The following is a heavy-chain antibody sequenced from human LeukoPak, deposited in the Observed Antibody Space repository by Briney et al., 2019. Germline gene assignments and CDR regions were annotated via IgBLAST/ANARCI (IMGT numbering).Heavy chain of an antibody. CDR1: GFTFSSYG. D-gene: IGHD3-22*01. CDR2: IWYGGSNK. J-gene: IGHJ2*01. V-gene: IGHV3-33*01. Sequence: GGSLRLSCAASGFTFSSYGMHWVRQAPGKGLEWVAVIWYGGSNKDYADSVKGRFTISRDNSKNTLYLQMNSLRAEDTAVYYCARDGFTMIVVGWYFDLWGRGTLVTVSS. CDR3: ARDGFTMIVVGWYFDL.